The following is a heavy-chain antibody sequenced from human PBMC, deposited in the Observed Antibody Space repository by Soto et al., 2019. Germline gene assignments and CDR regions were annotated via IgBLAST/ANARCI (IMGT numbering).Heavy chain of an antibody. J-gene: IGHJ6*02. CDR2: IKEDGSEK. Sequence: EVQLVESGGGLVQPGGSLTLSCAASGFTFGDFWMNWVRQAPGKGLEWVANIKEDGSEKYFLDSVKGRFTISRDNAKNSLYLQINSRRAEDTGVYYCARDLGRTAAGYYYYDAMDGWGQGTTVTVSS. D-gene: IGHD2-2*01. CDR3: ARDLGRTAAGYYYYDAMDG. V-gene: IGHV3-7*01. CDR1: GFTFGDFW.